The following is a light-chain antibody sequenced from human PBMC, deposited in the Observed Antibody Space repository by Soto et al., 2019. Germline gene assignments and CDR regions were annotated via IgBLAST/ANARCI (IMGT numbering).Light chain of an antibody. CDR1: SSNIGSNT. J-gene: IGLJ2*01. V-gene: IGLV1-44*01. CDR2: TNN. CDR3: VTWDERLNVV. Sequence: QSVLTQPPSASGTPGQKVTISCSGSSSNIGSNTVNWYQQFPGTAPKLLIYTNNARPSGVPDRFSGSKSGTSASLAISGLQSEDEADYFCVTWDERLNVVFGGGTKVTVL.